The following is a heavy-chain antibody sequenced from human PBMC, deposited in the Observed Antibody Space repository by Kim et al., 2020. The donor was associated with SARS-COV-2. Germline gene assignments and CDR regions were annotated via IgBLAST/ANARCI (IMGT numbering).Heavy chain of an antibody. D-gene: IGHD3-22*01. CDR2: ISSSSSTI. CDR1: GFTFSSYS. Sequence: GGSLRLSCAASGFTFSSYSMNWVRQAPGKGLEWVSYISSSSSTIYYADSVKGRFTISRDNAKNSLYLQMNSLRAEDTAVYYCARENYYDSSGYYSPPLYYYYYGMDVWGQGTTVTVSS. CDR3: ARENYYDSSGYYSPPLYYYYYGMDV. J-gene: IGHJ6*02. V-gene: IGHV3-48*04.